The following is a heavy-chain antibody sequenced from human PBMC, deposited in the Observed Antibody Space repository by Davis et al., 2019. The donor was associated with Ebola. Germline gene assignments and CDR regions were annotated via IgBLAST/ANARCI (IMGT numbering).Heavy chain of an antibody. Sequence: GGPLRLSCAASGFTSSGSAMPWVRQASGKGLEWVGRIRSKANSYATAYAASVKGRFTISRDDSKNTAYLQMNSLKTEDTAVYYCTTTTTASDYRGQGTLVTVSS. V-gene: IGHV3-73*01. D-gene: IGHD4-11*01. CDR1: GFTSSGSA. CDR3: TTTTTASDY. CDR2: IRSKANSYAT. J-gene: IGHJ4*02.